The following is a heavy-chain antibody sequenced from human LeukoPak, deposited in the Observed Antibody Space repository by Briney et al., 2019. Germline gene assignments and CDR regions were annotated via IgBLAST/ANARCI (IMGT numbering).Heavy chain of an antibody. D-gene: IGHD3-22*01. CDR3: TTDAYYYDSSTSFYAEYFQH. CDR1: GFTCRYAW. V-gene: IGHV3-15*01. Sequence: PGGSLRLSCAASGFTCRYAWMSWVRQAPGKGLERVGRIKSKTDSGTTDYAPPVKGRFSISRDDSKNTLCLQMSSLRIEDTAVYYCTTDAYYYDSSTSFYAEYFQHWGQGTLVTVSS. J-gene: IGHJ1*01. CDR2: IKSKTDSGTT.